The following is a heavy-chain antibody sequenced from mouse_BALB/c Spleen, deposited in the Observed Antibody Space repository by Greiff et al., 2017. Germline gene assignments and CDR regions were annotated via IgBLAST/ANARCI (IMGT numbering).Heavy chain of an antibody. V-gene: IGHV1-18*01. J-gene: IGHJ4*01. CDR3: ARRSSYGSSPYYYAMDY. Sequence: EVQLVESGPELVKPGASVKIPCKASGYTFTDYNMDWVKQSHGKSLEWIGDINPNNGGTIYNQKFKGKATLTVDKSSSTAYMELRSLTSEDTAVYYCARRSSYGSSPYYYAMDYWGQGTSVTVSS. CDR1: GYTFTDYN. CDR2: INPNNGGT. D-gene: IGHD1-1*01.